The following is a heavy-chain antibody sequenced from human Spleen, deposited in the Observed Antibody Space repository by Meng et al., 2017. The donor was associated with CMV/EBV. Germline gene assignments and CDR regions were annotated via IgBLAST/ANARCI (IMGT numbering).Heavy chain of an antibody. Sequence: ASVKVFCKASGYAFTTYGITWLRQAPGQRLECMGWISGYNGDTDYAQKLQGRFTMTRDTSTRTAYMELRSLRSDDTAVYYCARDSIVADPAAAGRIDYWGQGTLVTVSS. CDR2: ISGYNGDT. J-gene: IGHJ4*02. D-gene: IGHD6-13*01. CDR3: ARDSIVADPAAAGRIDY. V-gene: IGHV1-18*01. CDR1: GYAFTTYG.